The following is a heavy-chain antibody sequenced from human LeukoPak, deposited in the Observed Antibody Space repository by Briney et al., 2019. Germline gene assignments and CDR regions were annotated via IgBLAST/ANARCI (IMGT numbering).Heavy chain of an antibody. CDR1: GASISGHY. CDR3: ARGVDAFDI. Sequence: SETLSLTCAVSGASISGHYWSWIRQPAGKGLEWIGRIYTRGSTNYNPSLKSRVTISVDTSRNQLSLKLSSVTGAPTAVYYCARGVDAFDIWGEGTKVTVSS. J-gene: IGHJ3*02. V-gene: IGHV4-4*07. CDR2: IYTRGST. D-gene: IGHD5/OR15-5a*01.